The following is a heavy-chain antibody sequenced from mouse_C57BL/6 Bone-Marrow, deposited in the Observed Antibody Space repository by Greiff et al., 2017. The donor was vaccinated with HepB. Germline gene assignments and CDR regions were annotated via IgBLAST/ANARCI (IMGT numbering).Heavy chain of an antibody. J-gene: IGHJ4*01. V-gene: IGHV2-9-1*01. Sequence: VKLMESGPGLVAPSQSLSITCTVSGFSLTSYAISWVRQPPGKGLEWLGVIWTGGGTNYNSALKSRLSISKDNSKSQVFLKMNSLQTDDTARYYCARNRVYYGSRYYYAMDYWGQGTSVTVSS. CDR3: ARNRVYYGSRYYYAMDY. CDR2: IWTGGGT. D-gene: IGHD1-1*01. CDR1: GFSLTSYA.